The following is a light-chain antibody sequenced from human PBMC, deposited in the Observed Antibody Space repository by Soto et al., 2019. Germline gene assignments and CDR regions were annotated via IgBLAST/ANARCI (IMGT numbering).Light chain of an antibody. J-gene: IGKJ5*01. CDR1: QSIXSRY. Sequence: DIVLTQSPGSLSLSPGERATLSCRASQSIXSRYLAWYQQKPGQAPRLLXDDASNRATGIPARLSGSGSATDFTLTISSLEPEDFSVYYCQQRSNGPPTFGQGTRLEIK. CDR3: QQRSNGPPT. V-gene: IGKV3-11*01. CDR2: DAS.